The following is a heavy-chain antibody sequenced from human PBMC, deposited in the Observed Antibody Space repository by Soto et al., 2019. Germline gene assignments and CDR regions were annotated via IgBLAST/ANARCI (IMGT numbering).Heavy chain of an antibody. CDR1: GGSISSFY. CDR3: ARGVAETDFYPWANWFDL. D-gene: IGHD6-19*01. CDR2: VYDSGSR. V-gene: IGHV4-4*07. Sequence: QMVLQESGPGLVKPSETLSLTCNVSGGSISSFYWTWIRQPAGGRLEWIGRVYDSGSRNYNPSLKTRITMSLDRSRSQFSMSLYSVTAADTAVYYCARGVAETDFYPWANWFDLWGRGILVTVSS. J-gene: IGHJ5*02.